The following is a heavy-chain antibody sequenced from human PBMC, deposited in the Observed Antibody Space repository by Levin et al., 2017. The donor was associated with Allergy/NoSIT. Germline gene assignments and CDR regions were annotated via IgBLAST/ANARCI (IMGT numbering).Heavy chain of an antibody. CDR2: IKSKTDGGTT. CDR3: TTAGGSGSYYPIPTIYYYYMDV. J-gene: IGHJ6*03. D-gene: IGHD3-10*01. Sequence: PGGSLRLSCAASGFTFSNAWMSWVRQAPGKGLEWVGRIKSKTDGGTTDYAAPVKGRFTISRDDSKNTLYLQMNSLKTEDTAVYYCTTAGGSGSYYPIPTIYYYYMDVWGKGTTVTVSS. V-gene: IGHV3-15*01. CDR1: GFTFSNAW.